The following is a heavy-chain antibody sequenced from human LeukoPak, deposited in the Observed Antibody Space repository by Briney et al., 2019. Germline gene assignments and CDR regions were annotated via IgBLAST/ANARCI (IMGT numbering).Heavy chain of an antibody. Sequence: PGGSLRLSCAASGFTFPNYAMSWVRQAPGKGLVWVSCINSDGSRTTYADSVKGRFTISRDNAKNTLYLQMNTLRVEDTAVYYCARGSWSAADTNIDYWGQGTLVTVSS. J-gene: IGHJ4*02. CDR2: INSDGSRT. CDR1: GFTFPNYA. V-gene: IGHV3-74*01. D-gene: IGHD6-13*01. CDR3: ARGSWSAADTNIDY.